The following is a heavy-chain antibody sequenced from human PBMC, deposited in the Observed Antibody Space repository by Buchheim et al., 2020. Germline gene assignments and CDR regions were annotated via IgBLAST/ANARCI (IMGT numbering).Heavy chain of an antibody. V-gene: IGHV4-30-2*01. CDR3: ARTYYDYVWGSPTHAFDI. J-gene: IGHJ3*02. CDR1: GGSISSGGYS. Sequence: QLQLQEPGSGLVKPSQTLSLTCAVSGGSISSGGYSWSWIRQPPGKGLEWIGYIYHSGSTYYNPSLKSRVTISVDRSKNQFSLKLSSVTAADTAVYYCARTYYDYVWGSPTHAFDIWGQGT. CDR2: IYHSGST. D-gene: IGHD3-16*01.